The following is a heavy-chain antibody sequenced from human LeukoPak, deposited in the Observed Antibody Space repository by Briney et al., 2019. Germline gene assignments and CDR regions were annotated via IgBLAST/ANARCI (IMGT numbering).Heavy chain of an antibody. J-gene: IGHJ4*02. D-gene: IGHD3-10*01. V-gene: IGHV1-3*01. CDR2: INAGNGNT. CDR1: GYTFTSYA. CDR3: ARAMVRGVSPPHY. Sequence: ASVKVSCKASGYTFTSYAMHWVRQAPGQRLEWMGWINAGNGNTKYSQKFQGRVTITRDTPASTAYMELSSLRSEDTAVYYCARAMVRGVSPPHYWGQGTLVTVSS.